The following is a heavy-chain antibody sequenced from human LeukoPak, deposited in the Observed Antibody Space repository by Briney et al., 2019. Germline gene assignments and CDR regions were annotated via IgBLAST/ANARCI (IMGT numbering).Heavy chain of an antibody. Sequence: PSETLSLTCTVSGGSISSYYWSWIRQPPGKGLEWIGYIYYSGSTNYNPSLKSRVTMSVDTSKNQFSLKLSSVTAADTAVYYCARGGGAYYDYVWGSYGGTFDIWGQGTMVTISS. CDR2: IYYSGST. CDR1: GGSISSYY. J-gene: IGHJ3*02. CDR3: ARGGGAYYDYVWGSYGGTFDI. V-gene: IGHV4-59*01. D-gene: IGHD3-16*01.